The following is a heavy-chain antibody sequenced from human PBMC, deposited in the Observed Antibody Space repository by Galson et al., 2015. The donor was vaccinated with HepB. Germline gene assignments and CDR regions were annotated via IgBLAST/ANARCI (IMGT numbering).Heavy chain of an antibody. CDR2: IIPIFGTA. CDR1: GGTFSSYA. J-gene: IGHJ6*02. V-gene: IGHV1-69*13. CDR3: ARDPTVLHPLGDYYYYGMDV. D-gene: IGHD4-11*01. Sequence: SVKVSCKASGGTFSSYAISWVRQAPGQGLEWMGGIIPIFGTANYAQKFQGRVTITADESTSTAYMELSSLRSEDTAVYYCARDPTVLHPLGDYYYYGMDVWGQGTTVTVSS.